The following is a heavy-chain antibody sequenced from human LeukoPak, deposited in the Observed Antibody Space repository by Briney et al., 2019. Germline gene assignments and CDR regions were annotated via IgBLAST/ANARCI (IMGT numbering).Heavy chain of an antibody. CDR1: GGSLSRYY. Sequence: SETLSLTCAVSGGSLSRYYWSWIRQPARKGLEWIGRVYTSGSTNYNPSLKSRVTMSVDTSKNQFSLKLSSVTAADTAVYYCARSKTFFGVVIIRGYAFDIWGQGTMVTVSS. V-gene: IGHV4-4*07. CDR3: ARSKTFFGVVIIRGYAFDI. J-gene: IGHJ3*02. D-gene: IGHD3-3*01. CDR2: VYTSGST.